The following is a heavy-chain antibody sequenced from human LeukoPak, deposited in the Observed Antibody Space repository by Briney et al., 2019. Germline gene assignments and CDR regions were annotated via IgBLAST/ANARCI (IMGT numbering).Heavy chain of an antibody. J-gene: IGHJ5*02. CDR3: ARERMRSFDP. CDR2: ISSRGSVI. CDR1: GFTFSDYY. V-gene: IGHV3-11*01. Sequence: GRCLRLSCAASGFTFSDYYMGWIRQAPGKGLEWVSYISSRGSVIYYADAVKGRFTISRDNDKNSLYLQMNSLRAEDTAVYYCARERMRSFDPGGQGTLVTVSS.